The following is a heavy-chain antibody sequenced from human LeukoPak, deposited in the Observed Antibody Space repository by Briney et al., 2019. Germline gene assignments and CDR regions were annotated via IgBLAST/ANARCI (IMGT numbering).Heavy chain of an antibody. CDR2: IYYSGST. CDR3: AREGFYCSSTSCHPVGFDP. Sequence: SETLSLTCTVSGGSISSGGYYWSWIRQHPGEGLEWIGYIYYSGSTYYNPSLKSRVTISVDTSKNQFSLKLSSVTAADTAVYYCAREGFYCSSTSCHPVGFDPWGQGTLVTVSS. D-gene: IGHD2-2*01. CDR1: GGSISSGGYY. J-gene: IGHJ5*02. V-gene: IGHV4-31*03.